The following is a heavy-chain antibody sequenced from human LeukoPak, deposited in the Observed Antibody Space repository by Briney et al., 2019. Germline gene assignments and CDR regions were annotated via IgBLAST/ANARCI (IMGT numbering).Heavy chain of an antibody. J-gene: IGHJ3*02. CDR2: INHSGST. D-gene: IGHD1-26*01. CDR3: ARSPFRFRSRDAFDI. V-gene: IGHV4-34*01. Sequence: SETLSLTCAVYGGSFSGYYWSWIRQPPGKGLEWIGEINHSGSTNYNPSLKSRVTISVDTSENQFSLKLSSVTAADTAVYYCARSPFRFRSRDAFDIWGQGTMVTVSS. CDR1: GGSFSGYY.